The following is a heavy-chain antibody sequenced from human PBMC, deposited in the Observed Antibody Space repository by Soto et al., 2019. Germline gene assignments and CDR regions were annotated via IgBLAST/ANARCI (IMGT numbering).Heavy chain of an antibody. Sequence: PSETLSLTCTVSGGSISSGGYYWSWIRQHPGKGLEWIGYIYYSGSTYYNPSLKSRVTISVDTSKNQFSLKLSSVTAADTAVYYCASGQTYYDFWSGPTYYYGMDVWGRGTTVTVSS. V-gene: IGHV4-31*03. CDR1: GGSISSGGYY. CDR2: IYYSGST. D-gene: IGHD3-3*01. CDR3: ASGQTYYDFWSGPTYYYGMDV. J-gene: IGHJ6*02.